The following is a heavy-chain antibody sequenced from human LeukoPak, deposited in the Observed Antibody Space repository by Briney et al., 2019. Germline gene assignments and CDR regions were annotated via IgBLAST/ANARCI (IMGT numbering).Heavy chain of an antibody. Sequence: KSSETLSLTCTVSGGSISSGGYYWSWIRQHPGKGLEWIGYIYYSRSTYYNPSLKSRVTISVDTSKNQFSLKLSSVTAADTAVYYCARDRVPFYGSGSPDAFDIWGQGTMVTVSS. CDR1: GGSISSGGYY. V-gene: IGHV4-31*03. CDR2: IYYSRST. D-gene: IGHD3-10*01. J-gene: IGHJ3*02. CDR3: ARDRVPFYGSGSPDAFDI.